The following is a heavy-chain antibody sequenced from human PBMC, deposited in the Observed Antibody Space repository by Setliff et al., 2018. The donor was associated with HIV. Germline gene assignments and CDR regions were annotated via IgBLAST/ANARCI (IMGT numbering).Heavy chain of an antibody. CDR1: GFTFTNAW. Sequence: GSLRLSCKASGFTFTNAWMSWIRQAPGKGPEWVSYISNSSHDIAYLDSVKGRFTISRDNAKNSLYLQMSNLRVDDTAVYYCARWSGRTGGVWGQGTLVTVSS. D-gene: IGHD3-10*01. V-gene: IGHV3-11*01. CDR3: ARWSGRTGGV. CDR2: ISNSSHDI. J-gene: IGHJ4*02.